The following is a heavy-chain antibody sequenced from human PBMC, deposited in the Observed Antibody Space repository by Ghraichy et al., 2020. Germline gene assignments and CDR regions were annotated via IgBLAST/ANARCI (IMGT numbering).Heavy chain of an antibody. D-gene: IGHD6-13*01. CDR1: GGSFSGYY. CDR2: INHSGST. Sequence: SETLSLTCAVYGGSFSGYYWSWIRQPPGKGLEWIGEINHSGSTNYNPSLKSRVTISVDTSKNQFSLKLSSVTAADTAVYYCATSGYSSSWHYFDYWGQGTLVTVSS. CDR3: ATSGYSSSWHYFDY. J-gene: IGHJ4*02. V-gene: IGHV4-34*01.